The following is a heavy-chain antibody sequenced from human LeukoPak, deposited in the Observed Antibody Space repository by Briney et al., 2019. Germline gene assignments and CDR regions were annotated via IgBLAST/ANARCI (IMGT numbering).Heavy chain of an antibody. D-gene: IGHD3-3*01. CDR1: GYTFTIYG. J-gene: IGHJ4*02. V-gene: IGHV1-18*01. Sequence: ASVKVSCKASGYTFTIYGISWVRQAPGQGLEWMGWISAYNGNTNYAQKLQGRVTMTTDTSTSTAYMELRSLRSDDTAVYYCARVPYYDFWSGYYALGPYYFDYWGQGTLVTVSS. CDR3: ARVPYYDFWSGYYALGPYYFDY. CDR2: ISAYNGNT.